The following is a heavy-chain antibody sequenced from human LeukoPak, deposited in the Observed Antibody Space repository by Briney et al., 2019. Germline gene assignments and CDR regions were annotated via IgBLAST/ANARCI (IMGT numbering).Heavy chain of an antibody. CDR3: ARQGYYAVDY. CDR1: GGSISSSNYY. D-gene: IGHD3-22*01. CDR2: IYYSGST. Sequence: SETLSLTCTVSGGSISSSNYYWGWIRQPPGKGLEWIGSIYYSGSTYYNPSLKSRVTISVDTSKNQFSLKLSSVTAADTAVYYCARQGYYAVDYWGQGTLVTVSS. V-gene: IGHV4-39*01. J-gene: IGHJ4*02.